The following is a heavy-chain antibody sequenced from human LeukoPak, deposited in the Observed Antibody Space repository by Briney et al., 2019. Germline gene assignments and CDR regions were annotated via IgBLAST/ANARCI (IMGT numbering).Heavy chain of an antibody. CDR3: AKDTNTIFGVVTSYNWFDP. V-gene: IGHV3-30*18. J-gene: IGHJ5*02. CDR2: ISYDGSNK. D-gene: IGHD3-3*01. Sequence: PGGSLRLSCAASGFTFSSYGMHWVRQAPGKGLEWVAVISYDGSNKYYADSVKGRFTISRDNSKNTLYLQMNSLRAEDTAVYYCAKDTNTIFGVVTSYNWFDPWGQGTLVTVSS. CDR1: GFTFSSYG.